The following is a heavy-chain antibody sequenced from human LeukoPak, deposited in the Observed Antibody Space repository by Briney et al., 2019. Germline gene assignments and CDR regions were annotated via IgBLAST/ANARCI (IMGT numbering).Heavy chain of an antibody. CDR1: GFTFGDYA. CDR2: IRSKAYGGTT. CDR3: TSHYDYSNYNWFDP. Sequence: PGGSLRLSCTASGFTFGDYAMSWVRQAPGKGLEWVGFIRSKAYGGTTEYAASVKGRFTISRDDSKSIGYLQMNSLKTEDTAVYYCTSHYDYSNYNWFDPWGQGTLVTVSS. J-gene: IGHJ5*02. V-gene: IGHV3-49*04. D-gene: IGHD4-11*01.